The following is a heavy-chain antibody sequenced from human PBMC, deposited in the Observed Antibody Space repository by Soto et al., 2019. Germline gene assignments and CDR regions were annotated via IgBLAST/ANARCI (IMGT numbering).Heavy chain of an antibody. CDR3: ARDRGARYFDS. CDR1: GGSISSGGYY. CDR2: IYYSGST. Sequence: QVQLQESGPGLVKPSQTLSLTCTVSGGSISSGGYYWSWIRQPPGKGLEWIGYIYYSGSTYYNPSLNSPVTISVDTSTDQFSLNLSSLTAAATAVYYCARDRGARYFDSWGQGTLVTVSS. V-gene: IGHV4-30-4*01. J-gene: IGHJ4*02. D-gene: IGHD2-15*01.